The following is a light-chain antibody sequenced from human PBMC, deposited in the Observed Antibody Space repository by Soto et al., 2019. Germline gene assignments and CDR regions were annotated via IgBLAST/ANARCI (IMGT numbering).Light chain of an antibody. V-gene: IGKV1-5*01. CDR1: QSISTW. CDR3: KQYNSYWT. Sequence: DIRMTQSPSPLSASVGDRVTITCRASQSISTWLAWYHQKPGKAPKILIYDASSLEVGVPSRFSGSGSGTEFTLTISSPQPDDFATYYCKQYNSYWTLGQGTKVDI. CDR2: DAS. J-gene: IGKJ1*01.